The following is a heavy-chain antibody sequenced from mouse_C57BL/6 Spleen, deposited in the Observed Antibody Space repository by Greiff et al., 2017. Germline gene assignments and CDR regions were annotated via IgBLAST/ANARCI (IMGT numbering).Heavy chain of an antibody. CDR3: ARDPYDYDVDYYFDY. CDR1: GYSITSGYY. Sequence: EVHLVESGPGLVKPSQSLSLTCSVTGYSITSGYYWNWIRQFPGNKLEWMGYISYDGSNNYNPSLKNRISITRDTSKNQFFLKLNSVTTEDTATYYCARDPYDYDVDYYFDYWGQGTTLTVSS. J-gene: IGHJ2*01. V-gene: IGHV3-6*01. CDR2: ISYDGSN. D-gene: IGHD2-4*01.